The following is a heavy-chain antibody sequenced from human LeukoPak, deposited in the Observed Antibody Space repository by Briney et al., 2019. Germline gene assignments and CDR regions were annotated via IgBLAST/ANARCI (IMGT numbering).Heavy chain of an antibody. V-gene: IGHV4-59*08. CDR3: ARSIYGDYQNWFDP. CDR1: GGSISSYY. D-gene: IGHD4-17*01. CDR2: IYYSGST. Sequence: PSETLSLTCTVSGGSISSYYWSWIRQPPGKXLEWIGYIYYSGSTNYNPSLKSRVTISVDTSKNQFSLKLSSVTAADTAVYYCARSIYGDYQNWFDPWGQGTLVTVSS. J-gene: IGHJ5*02.